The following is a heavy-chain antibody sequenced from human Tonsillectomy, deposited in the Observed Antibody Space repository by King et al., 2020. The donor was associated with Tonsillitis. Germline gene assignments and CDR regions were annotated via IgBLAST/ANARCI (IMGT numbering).Heavy chain of an antibody. D-gene: IGHD5-12*01. CDR2: ISGSGGST. Sequence: VQLVESGGGLVQPGGSLRLSCATSGFTFSSYGMSWVRQAPGKGLEWVSAISGSGGSTYYADSVKGRFTITRDNSKNTLYMQMNSLRAEDTAVYYCAKLPDYSFDYWGQGTLVTVSS. J-gene: IGHJ4*02. V-gene: IGHV3-23*04. CDR1: GFTFSSYG. CDR3: AKLPDYSFDY.